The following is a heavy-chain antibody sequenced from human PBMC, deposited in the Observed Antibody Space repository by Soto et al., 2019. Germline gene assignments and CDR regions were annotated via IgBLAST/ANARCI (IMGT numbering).Heavy chain of an antibody. D-gene: IGHD6-6*01. CDR2: IIPIFGTA. CDR1: GGTFSSYA. J-gene: IGHJ4*02. CDR3: AREVGQLSTYFDY. Sequence: SVKVSCKGSGGTFSSYAISWVRQAPGQGLEWMGGIIPIFGTANYAQKFQGRVTITADESTSTAYMELSSLRSEDTAVYYCAREVGQLSTYFDYWGQGTLVTVSS. V-gene: IGHV1-69*13.